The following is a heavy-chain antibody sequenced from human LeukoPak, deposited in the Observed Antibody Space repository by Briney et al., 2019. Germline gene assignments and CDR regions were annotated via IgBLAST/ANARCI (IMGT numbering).Heavy chain of an antibody. D-gene: IGHD2-2*01. Sequence: SETPSLTCTVSGDSISSSSYYWGWIRQPPGKGLEWIGSIYYSGSTYYNPSLKSRVTISVDTSKNQFSLKLSSVTAADTAMYYCARRVVPAASEIDPWGQGTLVTVSS. J-gene: IGHJ5*02. CDR2: IYYSGST. V-gene: IGHV4-39*01. CDR3: ARRVVPAASEIDP. CDR1: GDSISSSSYY.